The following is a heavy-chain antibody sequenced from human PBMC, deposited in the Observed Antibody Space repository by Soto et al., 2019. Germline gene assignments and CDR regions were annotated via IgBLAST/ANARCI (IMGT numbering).Heavy chain of an antibody. D-gene: IGHD1-26*01. CDR1: GASISNSY. J-gene: IGHJ3*02. Sequence: SETLSLTCTVSGASISNSYWSWIRQPPGRRLEWIGHIYYSGTTNYNPSLKSRVTISVDTSKNQFSLKLSSVTAADTAVYYCARVVREGPVGPTTVGAFDIWGPATMVTVSS. CDR3: ARVVREGPVGPTTVGAFDI. V-gene: IGHV4-59*01. CDR2: IYYSGTT.